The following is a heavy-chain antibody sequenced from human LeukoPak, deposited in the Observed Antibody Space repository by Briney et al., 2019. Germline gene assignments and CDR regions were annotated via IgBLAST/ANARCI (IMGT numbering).Heavy chain of an antibody. Sequence: GASVKVSCKASGGTFSSYAISWVRQAPGQGLEWMGRIIPILGIANYAQKFQGRVTITADKSTSTAYMELSSLRSEDTAVYYCARDHLGIDPHQSWFDPWGQGTLVTVSS. J-gene: IGHJ5*02. CDR1: GGTFSSYA. D-gene: IGHD7-27*01. V-gene: IGHV1-69*04. CDR2: IIPILGIA. CDR3: ARDHLGIDPHQSWFDP.